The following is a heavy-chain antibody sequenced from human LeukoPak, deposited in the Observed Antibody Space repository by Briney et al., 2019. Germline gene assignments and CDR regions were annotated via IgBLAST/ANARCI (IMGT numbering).Heavy chain of an antibody. CDR1: GFTFIRYW. CDR3: ARGLRGPDY. CDR2: INNDGSDT. J-gene: IGHJ4*02. Sequence: GRSLTLSCAAAGFTFIRYWIHCVRPPPRNWLDWVSRINNDGSDTTYSDSVKCRFSCSRDNTKNTLYVEMNSVRDDDTAVYYCARGLRGPDYWGQGTLVTVSS. D-gene: IGHD3-10*01. V-gene: IGHV3-74*01.